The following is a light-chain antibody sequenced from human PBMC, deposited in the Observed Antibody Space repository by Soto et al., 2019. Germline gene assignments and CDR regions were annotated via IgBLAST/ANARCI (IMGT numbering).Light chain of an antibody. V-gene: IGLV1-40*01. CDR1: SSNIGAGRD. Sequence: QSVLTQPPSLSGAPAQRVTISCTGSSSNIGAGRDVHWYQQLPGTAPRLLIYGNNNRPSGVPDRFSASKSGTSASLAITGLQAEDQADFYCQSFDSSQSADVFGTGTEVTVL. CDR2: GNN. CDR3: QSFDSSQSADV. J-gene: IGLJ1*01.